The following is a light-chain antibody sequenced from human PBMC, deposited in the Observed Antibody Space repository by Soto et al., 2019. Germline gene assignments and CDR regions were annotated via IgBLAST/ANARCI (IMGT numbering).Light chain of an antibody. V-gene: IGKV3-20*01. J-gene: IGKJ4*01. CDR1: QSVSSDY. CDR3: QQNNKWPPVT. CDR2: GAS. Sequence: EIVLTQSPGTLSLSPGDRATLSCRASQSVSSDYLAWYQQKPGQAPRLLIYGASRGAAGIPDRFSGSGSGTEFTLTISSLQSEDFAFYYCQQNNKWPPVTFGGGTKVEIK.